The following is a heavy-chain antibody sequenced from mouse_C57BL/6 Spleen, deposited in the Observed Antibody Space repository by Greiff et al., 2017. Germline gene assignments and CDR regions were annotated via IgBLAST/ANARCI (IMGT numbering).Heavy chain of an antibody. CDR1: GYTFTSYW. D-gene: IGHD2-4*01. CDR3: ARDMDYEDY. CDR2: INPSSGYT. Sequence: VQLQQSGAELAKPGASVKLSCKASGYTFTSYWMDWVKQRHGQGLEWIGYINPSSGYTKYNQKFKGKATLTADKSSSTAYMQLSSLTYEDSAVYYCARDMDYEDYWGQGTTLTVSS. V-gene: IGHV1-7*01. J-gene: IGHJ2*01.